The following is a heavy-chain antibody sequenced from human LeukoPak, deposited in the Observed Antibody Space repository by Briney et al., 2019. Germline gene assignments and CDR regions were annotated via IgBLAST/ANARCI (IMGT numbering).Heavy chain of an antibody. CDR1: GFIFNNYA. CDR3: ARGGGYSRPVDY. V-gene: IGHV3-30-3*01. Sequence: PGKSLRLSCAASGFIFNNYALHWVRQAPGKGLEWVAVISYDGSDKYYADSVKGRFTISRDNSKNTLYLQMNSLRAEDTAVYYCARGGGYSRPVDYWGQGTLVTVSS. D-gene: IGHD5-12*01. CDR2: ISYDGSDK. J-gene: IGHJ4*02.